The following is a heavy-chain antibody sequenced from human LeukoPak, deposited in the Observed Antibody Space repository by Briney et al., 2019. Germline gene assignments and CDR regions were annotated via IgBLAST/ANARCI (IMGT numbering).Heavy chain of an antibody. V-gene: IGHV3-74*01. Sequence: GGSLRLSCAASGFTCSTYWMHWVRQAPGKGLGWVSRVNGDGSSTNYADSVKGRFTISRDNAKNTLYLQMNSLRAEDTAVYYCARDGIAAVDFDYWGQGILVTVSS. CDR3: ARDGIAAVDFDY. D-gene: IGHD6-13*01. CDR2: VNGDGSST. CDR1: GFTCSTYW. J-gene: IGHJ4*02.